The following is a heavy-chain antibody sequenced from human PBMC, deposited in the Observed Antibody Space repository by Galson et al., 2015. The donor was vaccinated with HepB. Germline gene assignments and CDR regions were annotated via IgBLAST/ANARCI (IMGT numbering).Heavy chain of an antibody. J-gene: IGHJ4*02. CDR1: GFTVSSNY. CDR3: AWSIVGATTALDY. V-gene: IGHV3-53*01. CDR2: IYSGGST. Sequence: SLRLSCAASGFTVSSNYMSWVRQAPGKGLEWVSVIYSGGSTYYADSVKGRFTISRDNSKNTLYLQMNSLRAEDTAVYYCAWSIVGATTALDYWGQGTLVTVSS. D-gene: IGHD1-26*01.